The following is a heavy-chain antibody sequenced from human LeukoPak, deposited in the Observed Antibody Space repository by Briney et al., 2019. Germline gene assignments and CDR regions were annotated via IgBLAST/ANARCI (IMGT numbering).Heavy chain of an antibody. Sequence: GGSLRLSCAASGFTFRSYGMSWVRQAPGRGLEWVSAISGSGGSTYYADSVKGRFTISRDNSKNTLYLQMNSLRAEDTAVYYCAKDPDSGSFYSLTPNSFDYWGQGTLVTVSS. CDR3: AKDPDSGSFYSLTPNSFDY. V-gene: IGHV3-23*01. CDR2: ISGSGGST. CDR1: GFTFRSYG. D-gene: IGHD1-26*01. J-gene: IGHJ4*02.